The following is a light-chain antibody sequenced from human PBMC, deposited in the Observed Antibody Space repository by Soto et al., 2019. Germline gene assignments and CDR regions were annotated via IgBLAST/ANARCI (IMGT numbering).Light chain of an antibody. Sequence: EIVLTQSPGTLSLSPGERATLSCRASQSVSSSYLAWYQQKPGQAPRLLIYGTSSRATGIPDKFSGGGSGTDFTLTINRLEPEDSAVYYCQRYGSSLYTFGQGTKLEIK. CDR3: QRYGSSLYT. CDR2: GTS. CDR1: QSVSSSY. J-gene: IGKJ2*01. V-gene: IGKV3-20*01.